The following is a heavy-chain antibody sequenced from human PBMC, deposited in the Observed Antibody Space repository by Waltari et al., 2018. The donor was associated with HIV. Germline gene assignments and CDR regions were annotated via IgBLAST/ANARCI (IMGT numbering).Heavy chain of an antibody. CDR3: AKDKGGVTYIFDY. V-gene: IGHV3-30*18. CDR1: GFTFITYG. CDR2: ISYDGSNK. J-gene: IGHJ4*02. D-gene: IGHD1-1*01. Sequence: QVQLVESGGGVVQPGRSLRLSCAASGFTFITYGNQRVRQAPGKGLEWVAVISYDGSNKYYADSVKGRFTISRDNSKNTLYLQMNSLRAEDTAVYYCAKDKGGVTYIFDYWAREPWSPSPQ.